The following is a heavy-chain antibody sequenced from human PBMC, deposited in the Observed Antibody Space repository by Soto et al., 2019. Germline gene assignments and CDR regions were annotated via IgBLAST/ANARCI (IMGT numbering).Heavy chain of an antibody. CDR1: RGTFNTYP. CDR3: VRPQLRVRTYDFRSLPTASCYHSALGD. D-gene: IGHD3-3*01. V-gene: IGHV1-69*01. Sequence: QVQLEQSGAEVKKPGSSVKVSCQTSRGTFNTYPISWMRQAPGQGLEWLGGILPVFGIMNYAQQFQDRLVLTADESTAMIYMELSELTPEDTSIYFCVRPQLRVRTYDFRSLPTASCYHSALGDWGQGTKVIVSS. CDR2: ILPVFGIM. J-gene: IGHJ4*01.